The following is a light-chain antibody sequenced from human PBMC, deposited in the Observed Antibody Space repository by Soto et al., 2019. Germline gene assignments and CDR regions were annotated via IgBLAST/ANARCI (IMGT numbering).Light chain of an antibody. V-gene: IGKV1-39*01. CDR1: QSSGSY. J-gene: IGKJ4*01. CDR2: AAS. Sequence: DIQMTQSPSSLSASVGDGVTITCRASQSSGSYLNWYQQKPGKAPKLLIYAASSLESGVPSRFSGSGSGTDFTLTISSLQPEDFATYYCLQSYSTPLSFGGGTKVDIK. CDR3: LQSYSTPLS.